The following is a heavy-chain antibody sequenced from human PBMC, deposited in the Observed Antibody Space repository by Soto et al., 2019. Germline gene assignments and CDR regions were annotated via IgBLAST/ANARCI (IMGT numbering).Heavy chain of an antibody. Sequence: EVQLVESGGGWVQPGGSLRLSCAASGFTFSSYWLSWVRQAPGKGLAWVANINPAGRANYYVDSVKGRFTISRDNAKNSLSLQMNSLRDEDTAVYYCAYGSVNYRFQYWGHGTLVTVPS. CDR2: INPAGRAN. CDR1: GFTFSSYW. D-gene: IGHD3-10*01. CDR3: AYGSVNYRFQY. V-gene: IGHV3-7*05. J-gene: IGHJ4*01.